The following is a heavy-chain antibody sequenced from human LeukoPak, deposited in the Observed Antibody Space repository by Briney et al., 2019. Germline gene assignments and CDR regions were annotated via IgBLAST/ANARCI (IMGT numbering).Heavy chain of an antibody. D-gene: IGHD3-10*01. Sequence: SETLSLTCTVSGYSISSGYYWGWIRQPPGKGLEWIGSIYHSGSTYYNPSLKSRVTISVDTSKNQFSLKLSSVTAADTAVYYCARDLLTMVRGVTGAIFDYWGQGTLDTVSS. CDR2: IYHSGST. J-gene: IGHJ4*02. CDR1: GYSISSGYY. V-gene: IGHV4-38-2*02. CDR3: ARDLLTMVRGVTGAIFDY.